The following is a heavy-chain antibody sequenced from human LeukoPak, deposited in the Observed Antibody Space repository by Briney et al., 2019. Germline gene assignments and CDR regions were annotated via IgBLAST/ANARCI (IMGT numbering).Heavy chain of an antibody. CDR1: GYTFTGYY. CDR2: INPNSGGT. D-gene: IGHD3-10*01. Sequence: ASVKVSCKATGYTFTGYYMHWVRQAAGQGLEWMGWINPNSGGTNYAQKFQVRVTMTRDTSISTAYMELSRLRSDDTALYYCARERYYSSGNYNNRIDYWGQGTLVTVSS. V-gene: IGHV1-2*02. J-gene: IGHJ4*02. CDR3: ARERYYSSGNYNNRIDY.